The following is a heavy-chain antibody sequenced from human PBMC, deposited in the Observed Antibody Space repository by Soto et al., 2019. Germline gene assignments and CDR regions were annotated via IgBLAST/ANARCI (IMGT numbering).Heavy chain of an antibody. CDR2: MNMDGNMI. CDR1: GFTFSSYW. CDR3: VRGDGDRNDGHGYLVRH. Sequence: EVQLVESGGGLVQPGGSLRLSCAASGFTFSSYWMHWVRQAPGKGLEWVSRMNMDGNMISYVDSVKGRCTISRDNANNTFYMEINSARVEDTAVYYCVRGDGDRNDGHGYLVRHWGQGSLVTASS. D-gene: IGHD5-18*01. V-gene: IGHV3-74*01. J-gene: IGHJ1*01.